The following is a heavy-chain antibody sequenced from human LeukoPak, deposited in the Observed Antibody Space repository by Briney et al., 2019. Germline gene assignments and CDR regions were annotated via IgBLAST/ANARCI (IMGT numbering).Heavy chain of an antibody. CDR2: VSTGSNYI. CDR3: ARDGLVDSSGYYYPSASHFDY. CDR1: GFTFSSYS. V-gene: IGHV3-21*01. D-gene: IGHD3-22*01. Sequence: GGSLRLSCTASGFTFSSYSLNWVRQAPGKGLEWVSSVSTGSNYIYYADSVKGRFTISRDNAKNSLYLQMNSLRAEDTAVYYCARDGLVDSSGYYYPSASHFDYWGQGTLVTVSS. J-gene: IGHJ4*02.